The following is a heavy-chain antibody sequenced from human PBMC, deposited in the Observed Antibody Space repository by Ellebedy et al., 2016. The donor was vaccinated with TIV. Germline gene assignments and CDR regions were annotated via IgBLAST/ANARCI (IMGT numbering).Heavy chain of an antibody. CDR3: ARAAITTGGFLNP. CDR1: GYTFTSYY. V-gene: IGHV1-46*01. J-gene: IGHJ5*02. D-gene: IGHD4-11*01. CDR2: INPSGGST. Sequence: ASVKVSCXASGYTFTSYYMHWVRQAPGQGLEWMGIINPSGGSTSYAQKFQGRVTMTRDTSTSTVYMELSSLRSEDTAVYYCARAAITTGGFLNPWGQGTLVTVSA.